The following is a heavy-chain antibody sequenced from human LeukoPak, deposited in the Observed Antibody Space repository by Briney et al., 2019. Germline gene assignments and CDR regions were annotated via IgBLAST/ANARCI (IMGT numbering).Heavy chain of an antibody. CDR2: LSSVGGQQ. CDR1: EFTLSSYS. D-gene: IGHD3-16*01. CDR3: ARALEGAPFDL. J-gene: IGHJ2*01. V-gene: IGHV3-30*04. Sequence: GGSLRLSCSVSEFTLSSYSMHWVRQAPGRGLEWAAVLSSVGGQQYYADSVKGRFTISADTSKNTLYLQMDSLRVEDTALYYCARALEGAPFDLWGRGTVVAVSS.